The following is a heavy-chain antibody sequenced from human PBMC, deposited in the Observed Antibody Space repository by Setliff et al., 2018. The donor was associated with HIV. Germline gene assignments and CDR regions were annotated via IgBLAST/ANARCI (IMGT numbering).Heavy chain of an antibody. CDR3: MRGRSITIFGVAYFDF. Sequence: SETLSLTCTVSGGSISSHYWSWIRQPPGKGLEWIGYIYYSGSTNYNPSLKSRVTISVDTSKNQFSLMLGSVTAADTAVYYCMRGRSITIFGVAYFDFWGQGTQVTV. D-gene: IGHD3-3*01. CDR2: IYYSGST. V-gene: IGHV4-59*11. J-gene: IGHJ4*02. CDR1: GGSISSHY.